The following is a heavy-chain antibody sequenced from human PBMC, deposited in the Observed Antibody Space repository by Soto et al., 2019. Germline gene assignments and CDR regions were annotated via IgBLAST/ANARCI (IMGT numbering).Heavy chain of an antibody. V-gene: IGHV3-33*01. CDR1: GYTFRSYA. J-gene: IGHJ2*01. CDR2: IWYDGSNK. D-gene: IGHD1-20*01. CDR3: ARVGIPGSCAWWYLDL. Sequence: QVQLVESGGGVVQPGRSLRLSCAASGYTFRSYAMHWVRQAPGKGLEWVAVIWYDGSNKYSADSVKGRFTISRDNSTNTVDLEMNRLGDEDTAVYYCARVGIPGSCAWWYLDLWGRGNLGTVAS.